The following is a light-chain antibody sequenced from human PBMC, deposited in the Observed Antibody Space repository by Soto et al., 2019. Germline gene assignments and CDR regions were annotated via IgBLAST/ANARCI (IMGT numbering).Light chain of an antibody. CDR3: QQYNTYPWT. Sequence: DIQMTQSPATLSASVGDRVTITCRASQSISSWLAWYQQKPGKVPKLLNDDASSLESGVPSRFSGSGAVTEFTLTISSLQPDDFATYYCQQYNTYPWTFGQGTKVEIK. CDR1: QSISSW. J-gene: IGKJ1*01. CDR2: DAS. V-gene: IGKV1-5*01.